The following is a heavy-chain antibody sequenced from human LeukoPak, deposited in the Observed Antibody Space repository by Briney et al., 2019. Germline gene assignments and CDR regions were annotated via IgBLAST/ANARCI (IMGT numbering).Heavy chain of an antibody. J-gene: IGHJ4*02. CDR3: ARGRYGSGRIEYYFDY. D-gene: IGHD3-10*01. V-gene: IGHV4-59*01. Sequence: PSETLSLTCAVYGGSFSGYYWSWIRQPPGKGLEWIGYIYYSGSTNYNPSLKSRVTISVDTSKNQFSLKLSSVTAADTAVYYCARGRYGSGRIEYYFDYWGQGTLVTVSS. CDR1: GGSFSGYY. CDR2: IYYSGST.